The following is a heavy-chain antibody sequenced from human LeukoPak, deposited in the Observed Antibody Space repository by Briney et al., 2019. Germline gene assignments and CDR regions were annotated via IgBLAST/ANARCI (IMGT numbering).Heavy chain of an antibody. CDR2: IYPGDSDT. J-gene: IGHJ4*02. V-gene: IGHV5-51*01. CDR3: ARQGCYYDSSGYLSLDY. D-gene: IGHD3-22*01. Sequence: GESLKISCKGSGYSFTSYWIGWVRQMPGKGLEWMGIIYPGDSDTRYSPSFQGQVTISADKSISTAYLQWSSLKASDTAMYYCARQGCYYDSSGYLSLDYWGQGTLVTVSS. CDR1: GYSFTSYW.